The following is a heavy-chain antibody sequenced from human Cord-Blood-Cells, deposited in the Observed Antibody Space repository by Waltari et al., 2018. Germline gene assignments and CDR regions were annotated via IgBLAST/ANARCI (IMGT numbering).Heavy chain of an antibody. CDR2: VNPNSGGT. CDR3: ARGHGSLVYYFDY. Sequence: QVQLVQSGAAVKKHGASVKVPCKASGYTFTGYYLHWVRQVPGQGLEWMGWVNPNSGGTNYAQKFQGWVTMTRDTSISTAYMELSRLRSDDTAVYYCARGHGSLVYYFDYWGQGTLVTVSS. CDR1: GYTFTGYY. V-gene: IGHV1-2*04. J-gene: IGHJ4*02. D-gene: IGHD3-16*02.